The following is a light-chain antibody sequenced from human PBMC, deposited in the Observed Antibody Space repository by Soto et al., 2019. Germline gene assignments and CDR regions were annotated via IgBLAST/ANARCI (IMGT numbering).Light chain of an antibody. V-gene: IGKV3-20*01. CDR2: SAS. CDR1: QRFXSSH. J-gene: IGKJ1*01. CDR3: QHYNSYSEA. Sequence: MVLTKSTGTLSLSPGERATLSCRASQRFXSSHLAWYQQKPGQAPRLLXDSASSRATGSPDRFSGSGSGTDFTLTISSLQPDDFSTYYCQHYNSYSEAFGQGTKVEIK.